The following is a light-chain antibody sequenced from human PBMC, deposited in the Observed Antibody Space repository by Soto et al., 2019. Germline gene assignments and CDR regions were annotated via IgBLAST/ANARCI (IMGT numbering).Light chain of an antibody. CDR1: QSLLHRNGYNY. J-gene: IGKJ1*01. V-gene: IGKV2-28*01. CDR3: MQSLQTPWT. Sequence: DIVMTQSPVSQPVTPGEAASISCRSSQSLLHRNGYNYVDWYLQRPGQSPQLLIYVGSNRASGVPDRLSGSGSVTDFTLEISRVEAEDVGIYSCMQSLQTPWTFGQGTKVEIK. CDR2: VGS.